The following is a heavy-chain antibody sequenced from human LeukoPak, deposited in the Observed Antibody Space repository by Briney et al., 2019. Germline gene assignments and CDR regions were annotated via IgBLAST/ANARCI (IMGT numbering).Heavy chain of an antibody. Sequence: SETLSLTCAVYGGSFSDYYWSWIRQPPGKGLEWIGEINHSGSTNYSPSLKSRVTISVDTSKKQFSLKLSSVTAADTAVYYCARHYFSTLTTLLCGVKKQKSRFDPWGQGTLVTVSS. D-gene: IGHD4-17*01. J-gene: IGHJ5*02. V-gene: IGHV4-34*01. CDR3: ARHYFSTLTTLLCGVKKQKSRFDP. CDR1: GGSFSDYY. CDR2: INHSGST.